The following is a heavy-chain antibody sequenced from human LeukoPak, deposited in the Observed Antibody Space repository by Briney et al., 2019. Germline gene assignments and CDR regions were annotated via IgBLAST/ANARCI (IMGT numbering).Heavy chain of an antibody. J-gene: IGHJ4*02. D-gene: IGHD3-9*01. CDR3: ARGQYYKILTGSFQY. CDR2: INPDSGDT. V-gene: IGHV1-2*02. Sequence: ASVKVSCKVSGYIFTDYYLHWVRQAPGQGLESMGWINPDSGDTNFAQNFQDRVSMTRDTSISTAYMELSRLTSDDTAYYYCARGQYYKILTGSFQYWGQGTLVTVSS. CDR1: GYIFTDYY.